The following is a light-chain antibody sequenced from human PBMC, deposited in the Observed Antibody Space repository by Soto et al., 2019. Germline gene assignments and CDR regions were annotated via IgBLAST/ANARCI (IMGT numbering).Light chain of an antibody. CDR2: EVS. J-gene: IGLJ1*01. V-gene: IGLV2-14*01. CDR3: SSYTSSSTLV. CDR1: SSDVGGYNY. Sequence: QSALTQPASVSGSPGQSITISCTGTSSDVGGYNYVSWYQQHPGKAPKLMIYEVSNRPSGVSNRFPGSKSGNTASLTISGPQAEDEAHYYCSSYTSSSTLVFGTGTKLTVL.